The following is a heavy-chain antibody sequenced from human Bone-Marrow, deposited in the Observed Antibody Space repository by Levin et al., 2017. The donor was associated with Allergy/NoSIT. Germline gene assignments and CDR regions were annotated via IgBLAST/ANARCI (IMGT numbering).Heavy chain of an antibody. CDR2: IKNTTDGGTT. D-gene: IGHD3-10*01. Sequence: GGSLRLSCRASGFSFTKAWMSWVRQVPGKGLEWVARIKNTTDGGTTHYAAPVKGRFTISRSDSKTTLYLQMNRLKVEDSAVYYCTTDIRPVHQGFSYYYYYGMDVWGQGTTVTVSS. CDR1: GFSFTKAW. J-gene: IGHJ6*02. CDR3: TTDIRPVHQGFSYYYYYGMDV. V-gene: IGHV3-15*01.